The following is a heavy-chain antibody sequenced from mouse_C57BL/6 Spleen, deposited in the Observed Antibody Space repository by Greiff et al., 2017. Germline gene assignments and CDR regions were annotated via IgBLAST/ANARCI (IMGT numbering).Heavy chain of an antibody. CDR3: ARGGPYYFDY. J-gene: IGHJ2*01. Sequence: VQRVESGAELVKPGASVKISCKASGYAFSSYWMNWVKQRPGKGLEWIGQIYPGDGDTNYNGKFKGKATLTADKSSSTAYMQLSSLTSEDSAVYFCARGGPYYFDYWGQGTTLTVSS. D-gene: IGHD3-3*01. CDR2: IYPGDGDT. V-gene: IGHV1-80*01. CDR1: GYAFSSYW.